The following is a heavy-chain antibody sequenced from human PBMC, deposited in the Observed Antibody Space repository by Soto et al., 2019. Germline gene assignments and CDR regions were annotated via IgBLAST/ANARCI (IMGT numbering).Heavy chain of an antibody. Sequence: HPGGSLRLSCAASGFTFSSYAMSWVRQAPGKGLEWVSAISGSGGSTYYADSVKGRFTISRDNSKNTLYLQMNSLRAEDTAVYYCAKVPFWDYYDSSWSPHYYFDYWGQGTLVTVSS. CDR1: GFTFSSYA. D-gene: IGHD3-22*01. J-gene: IGHJ4*02. V-gene: IGHV3-23*01. CDR3: AKVPFWDYYDSSWSPHYYFDY. CDR2: ISGSGGST.